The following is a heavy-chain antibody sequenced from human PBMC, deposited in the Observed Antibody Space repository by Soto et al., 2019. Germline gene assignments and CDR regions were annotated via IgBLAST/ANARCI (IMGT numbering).Heavy chain of an antibody. CDR1: GGTFSSYA. Sequence: GASVKVSCKASGGTFSSYAISWVRQAPGQGLEWMGGIIPIFGTANYAQKFQGRVTITADESTSTAYMELSSLRSEDTAVYYCARDLDYTAYYYGMDVWGQGTTVTVSS. CDR2: IIPIFGTA. V-gene: IGHV1-69*13. D-gene: IGHD4-4*01. CDR3: ARDLDYTAYYYGMDV. J-gene: IGHJ6*02.